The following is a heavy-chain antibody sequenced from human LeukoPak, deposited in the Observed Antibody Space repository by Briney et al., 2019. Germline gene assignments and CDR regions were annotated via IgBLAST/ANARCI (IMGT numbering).Heavy chain of an antibody. CDR3: AKGSDFLIYYYGMDV. J-gene: IGHJ6*02. Sequence: GGSLRLSCAVSGFTFSTYAMTWVRQAPGKGLEWVSVISGSGGSTNYADSVKGRFTISRDNSKNTLYLQMNGLRAEDTAVYYCAKGSDFLIYYYGMDVWGQGTTVTVSS. CDR1: GFTFSTYA. D-gene: IGHD3-9*01. CDR2: ISGSGGST. V-gene: IGHV3-23*01.